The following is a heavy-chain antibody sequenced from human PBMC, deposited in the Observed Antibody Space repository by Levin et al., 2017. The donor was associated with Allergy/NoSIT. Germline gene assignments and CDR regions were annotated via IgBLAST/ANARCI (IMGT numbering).Heavy chain of an antibody. CDR3: ARGRRDGYNNLLIDSAFDI. J-gene: IGHJ3*02. CDR1: GGSITTTTYH. V-gene: IGHV4-39*07. D-gene: IGHD5-24*01. CDR2: LFYTGST. Sequence: PSETLSLTCTVSGGSITTTTYHWGWIRQPPGKGLEWIGNLFYTGSTYYNPSLKSRVTISVDTSKNQFSLKLTSLTAADTAVYYCARGRRDGYNNLLIDSAFDIWGQGTMVTVSS.